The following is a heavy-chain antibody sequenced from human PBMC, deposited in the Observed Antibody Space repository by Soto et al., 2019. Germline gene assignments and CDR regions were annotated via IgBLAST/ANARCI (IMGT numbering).Heavy chain of an antibody. J-gene: IGHJ4*01. Sequence: QVQLVQSGAEVKKPGASVKVSCKASGYTFTSYYMHWVRQAPGQGLEWMGIINPSGGSTSYAQKFQGRVTMTRDTSTSTVYMELSSLRSEDTAVYYCARPGYSSSWYRTELNYFDYWGHGTLVTVSS. CDR3: ARPGYSSSWYRTELNYFDY. D-gene: IGHD6-13*01. CDR2: INPSGGST. V-gene: IGHV1-46*01. CDR1: GYTFTSYY.